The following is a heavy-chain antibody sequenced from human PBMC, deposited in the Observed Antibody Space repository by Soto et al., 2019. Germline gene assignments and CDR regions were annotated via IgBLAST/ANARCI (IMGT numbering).Heavy chain of an antibody. CDR2: ISAYNGNT. CDR1: GYTFTSYG. D-gene: IGHD5-18*01. Sequence: QVQLVQSGAEVKKPGASVKVSCKASGYTFTSYGISWVRQAPGQGLEWRGWISAYNGNTNYAQKLQGRVTMTTDTSTCTAYMELRSLSSDDTAVYYCASSLLVGYGLEGESDWGQGTLVTVSS. V-gene: IGHV1-18*01. CDR3: ASSLLVGYGLEGESD. J-gene: IGHJ4*02.